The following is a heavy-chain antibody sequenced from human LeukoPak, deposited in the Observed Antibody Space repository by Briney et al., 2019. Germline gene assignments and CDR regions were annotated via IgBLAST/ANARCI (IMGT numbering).Heavy chain of an antibody. CDR1: GYTFTGYY. J-gene: IGHJ3*02. Sequence: ASVKVSCKASGYTFTGYYMHWVRQAPGQGLEWMGWINPNSGGTNYAQKFQGRVTMTRDTSISTAYMELSRLRSDDTAVYYCARLPIRYDAFDIWGQGTMVTVSS. CDR2: INPNSGGT. D-gene: IGHD3-9*01. CDR3: ARLPIRYDAFDI. V-gene: IGHV1-2*02.